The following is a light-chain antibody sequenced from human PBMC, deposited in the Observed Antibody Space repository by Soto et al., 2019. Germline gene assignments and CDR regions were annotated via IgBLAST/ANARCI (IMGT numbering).Light chain of an antibody. Sequence: QSVPTQPASVSGSPGQSITISCTGTSSDIGGYNYVSWYQRHPGKAPKLIIYSVSDRPSWISDRFSGSKSGNTASLTISGLQAEDEADYLCSSYTTTGPQVLFGGGTQLTVL. V-gene: IGLV2-14*03. J-gene: IGLJ2*01. CDR2: SVS. CDR3: SSYTTTGPQVL. CDR1: SSDIGGYNY.